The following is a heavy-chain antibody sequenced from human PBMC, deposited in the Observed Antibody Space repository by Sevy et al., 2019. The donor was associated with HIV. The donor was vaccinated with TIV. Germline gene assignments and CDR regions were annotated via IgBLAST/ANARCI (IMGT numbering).Heavy chain of an antibody. CDR3: ARQDIVVVSAALPYYYGMDV. D-gene: IGHD2-2*01. J-gene: IGHJ6*02. Sequence: GGSLRLSCAASGFTFSSYWMSWVRQAPGKGLEWVANIKQDGSEKYYVDSVKGRFTISRDNAKNSLYLQMNSLRAEDTAVYYCARQDIVVVSAALPYYYGMDVWGQGTTVTVSS. V-gene: IGHV3-7*01. CDR1: GFTFSSYW. CDR2: IKQDGSEK.